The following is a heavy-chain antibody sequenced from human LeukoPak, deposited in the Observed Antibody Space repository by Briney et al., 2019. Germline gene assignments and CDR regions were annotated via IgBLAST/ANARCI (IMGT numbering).Heavy chain of an antibody. J-gene: IGHJ4*02. V-gene: IGHV3-48*01. D-gene: IGHD3-3*01. CDR3: AKYLRITIFGVASAVDY. Sequence: GGSLRLSCAASGFTFSSYSMNWVRQAPGKGLEWVSYISSSSSTIYYADSVKGRFTISRDNSKNTLYLQMNSLRAEDTAVYYCAKYLRITIFGVASAVDYWGQGTLVTVSS. CDR2: ISSSSSTI. CDR1: GFTFSSYS.